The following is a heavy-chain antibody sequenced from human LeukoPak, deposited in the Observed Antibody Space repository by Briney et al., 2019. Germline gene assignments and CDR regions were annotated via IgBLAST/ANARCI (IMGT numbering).Heavy chain of an antibody. Sequence: GGSLRLSCAASGFTFSDYYMSWIRRAPGKGLEWVSYISSSGSTIYYADSVKGRFTISRDNSKNTLYLQMNSLRAEDTAVYYCARILDSAWGELGYWGQGTLVTVSS. D-gene: IGHD6-19*01. CDR2: ISSSGSTI. CDR3: ARILDSAWGELGY. J-gene: IGHJ4*02. V-gene: IGHV3-11*04. CDR1: GFTFSDYY.